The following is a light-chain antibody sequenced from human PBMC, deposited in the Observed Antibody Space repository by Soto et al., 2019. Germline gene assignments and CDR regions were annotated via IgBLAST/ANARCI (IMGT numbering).Light chain of an antibody. J-gene: IGKJ1*01. CDR1: QGISSN. CDR2: GAS. Sequence: IQLTQSPSSLSASVGDGVTITCRASQGISSNLAWYQQKPGRAPKLLIFGASTLQSGVPSRFSGSGSGTDFTLTISSLQPEDFATYFCQQLNSYPPWTFGQGTKVEIK. V-gene: IGKV1-9*01. CDR3: QQLNSYPPWT.